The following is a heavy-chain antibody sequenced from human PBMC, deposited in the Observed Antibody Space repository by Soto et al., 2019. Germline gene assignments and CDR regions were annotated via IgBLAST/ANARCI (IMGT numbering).Heavy chain of an antibody. CDR3: ARDPPHFVVVTAILMDAFDI. CDR2: ISSSSSYI. J-gene: IGHJ3*02. V-gene: IGHV3-21*01. CDR1: GFTFSSYS. Sequence: PGGSLRLSCAASGFTFSSYSMNWVRQAPGKGLEWVSSISSSSSYIYYADSVKGRFTISRDNAKNSLYLQMNSLRAEDTAVYYCARDPPHFVVVTAILMDAFDIWGQGTMVTVSS. D-gene: IGHD2-21*02.